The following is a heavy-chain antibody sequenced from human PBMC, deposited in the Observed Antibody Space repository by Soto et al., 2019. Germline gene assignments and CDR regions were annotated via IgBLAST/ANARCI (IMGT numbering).Heavy chain of an antibody. Sequence: GPPVKVSCKASGYTFTGYYMHWVRQAPGQGLEWMGWINPNSGGTNYAQKFQGRVTMTRDTSISTAYMELSRLRSDDTAVYYCARYYYDSSGYYYPYFDYWGQGTLVTVSS. CDR2: INPNSGGT. CDR3: ARYYYDSSGYYYPYFDY. V-gene: IGHV1-2*02. J-gene: IGHJ4*02. D-gene: IGHD3-22*01. CDR1: GYTFTGYY.